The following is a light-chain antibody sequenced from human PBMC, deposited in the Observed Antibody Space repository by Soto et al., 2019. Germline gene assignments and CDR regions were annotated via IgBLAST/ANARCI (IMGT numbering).Light chain of an antibody. Sequence: DIQMTQSPSSLSASVGDRVTITCRARQSISSYLNWYQQKPGKAPKLLIYAASSLQSGVPSRFSGSGSGSDFTLTISSLQPEDFATYYCQQSYSTTQTFGQGTKVEIK. CDR1: QSISSY. V-gene: IGKV1-39*01. CDR3: QQSYSTTQT. J-gene: IGKJ1*01. CDR2: AAS.